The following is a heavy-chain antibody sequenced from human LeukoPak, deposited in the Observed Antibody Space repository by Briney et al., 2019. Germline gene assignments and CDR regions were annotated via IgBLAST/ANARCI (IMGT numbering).Heavy chain of an antibody. Sequence: PGGSLRLSCAASGFTFSSYWMHWVRQAPGKGLVWVSRINSDGSSTSYADSVRGRFTVSRDNAKNTLYLQMNSLRGEDTAVYYCTSIPGDWGQGTLVTVSS. J-gene: IGHJ4*02. V-gene: IGHV3-74*01. CDR3: TSIPGD. CDR1: GFTFSSYW. D-gene: IGHD7-27*01. CDR2: INSDGSST.